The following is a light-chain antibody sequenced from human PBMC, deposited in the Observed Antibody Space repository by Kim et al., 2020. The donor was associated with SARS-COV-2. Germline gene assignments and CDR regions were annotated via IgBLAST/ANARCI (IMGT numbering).Light chain of an antibody. CDR3: SSYRHSDTYV. CDR2: DVS. V-gene: IGLV2-14*03. J-gene: IGLJ1*01. Sequence: QSALTQPASVSGSPGQSITISRTGTSSDVGSYNYVAWYQQHPGKAPKLIIFDVSNRPSGISTRFSGSKSGNTASLTISGLQSEDEADFYCSSYRHSDTYVFGAGTKVTVL. CDR1: SSDVGSYNY.